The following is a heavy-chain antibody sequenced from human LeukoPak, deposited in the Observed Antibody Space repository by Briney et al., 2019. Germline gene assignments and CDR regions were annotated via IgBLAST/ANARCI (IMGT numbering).Heavy chain of an antibody. D-gene: IGHD6-19*01. Sequence: QPGVSLRLSCAASGFTFSSYEMNWVRQAPGKGLEWASYISSSGSTIYYADSVKGRFTISRDNAKNSLYLQMNSLRAEDTAVYYCARGSEQWLASGAFDIWGQGTMVTVSS. CDR3: ARGSEQWLASGAFDI. CDR1: GFTFSSYE. V-gene: IGHV3-48*03. J-gene: IGHJ3*02. CDR2: ISSSGSTI.